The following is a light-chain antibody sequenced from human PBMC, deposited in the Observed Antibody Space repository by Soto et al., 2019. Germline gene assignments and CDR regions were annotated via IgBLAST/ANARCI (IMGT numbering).Light chain of an antibody. Sequence: EIVLTQSPGPLSLSPGERATLSCRSSQFVSVGFLAWYQQKPGQAPRLLIYGASDRATGIPDRFTGSGSGTDFTLTISRLEPEDVAVYYCQQYGSSPQTLGQGTKVDIK. CDR1: QFVSVGF. J-gene: IGKJ1*01. V-gene: IGKV3-20*01. CDR2: GAS. CDR3: QQYGSSPQT.